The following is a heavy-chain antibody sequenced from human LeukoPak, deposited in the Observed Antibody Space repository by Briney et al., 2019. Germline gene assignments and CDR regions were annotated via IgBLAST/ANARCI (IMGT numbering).Heavy chain of an antibody. J-gene: IGHJ6*03. Sequence: ASVKVSCKASGYTFSSYAISWVRQAPGQGLEWMGWINPNSGDTKYAQKFQGRVTMTRDTSISTAYMELTRLRPDDTAVYYCARGGLRVMVYRLYYMDVWGKGTTVTVSS. CDR2: INPNSGDT. V-gene: IGHV1-2*02. CDR1: GYTFSSYA. CDR3: ARGGLRVMVYRLYYMDV. D-gene: IGHD2-8*01.